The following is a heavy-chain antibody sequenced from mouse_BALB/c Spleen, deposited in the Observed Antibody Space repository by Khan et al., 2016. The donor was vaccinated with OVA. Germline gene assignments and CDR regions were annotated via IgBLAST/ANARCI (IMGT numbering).Heavy chain of an antibody. J-gene: IGHJ3*01. CDR1: GYTFTSYT. CDR3: VRDGAYHRNDGWFAY. Sequence: VQLQESGAELARPWPSVKLSCKASGYTFTSYTTRWIILQFGKGQELIGYNNPSNGYTNYHQKFKDKATLTADKSSTTAYMELSSLTSDDSALYNCVRDGAYHRNDGWFAYWGQGTLVTVSA. CDR2: NNPSNGYT. V-gene: IGHV1-4*01. D-gene: IGHD2-14*01.